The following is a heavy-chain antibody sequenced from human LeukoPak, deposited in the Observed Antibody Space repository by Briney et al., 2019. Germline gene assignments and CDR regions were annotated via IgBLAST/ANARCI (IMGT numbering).Heavy chain of an antibody. D-gene: IGHD4-23*01. CDR1: GFAVSGNH. J-gene: IGHJ4*02. CDR2: ISGSGTT. V-gene: IGHV3-66*01. Sequence: GRSLRLSCAASGFAVSGNHMTWVRQAPGKGLEWVSVISGSGTTFYADSVKGRLTISRDNSKNTIYLQMNNLRAEDTAVYYCAGYGGYSFWGQGTLVTVSS. CDR3: AGYGGYSF.